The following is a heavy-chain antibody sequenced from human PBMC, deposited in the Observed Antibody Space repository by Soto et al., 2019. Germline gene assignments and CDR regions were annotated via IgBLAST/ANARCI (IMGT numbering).Heavy chain of an antibody. CDR2: ISGSGGST. J-gene: IGHJ4*02. D-gene: IGHD3-16*02. V-gene: IGHV3-23*01. CDR1: GFTFSSYA. CDR3: AKVMITFGGVIEPFDY. Sequence: GGSLRLSCAASGFTFSSYAMSWVRQAPGKGLEWVSAISGSGGSTYYADSVKGRFTISRDNSKNTLYLQMNSLRAEDTAVYYCAKVMITFGGVIEPFDYWGQGTLVTVSS.